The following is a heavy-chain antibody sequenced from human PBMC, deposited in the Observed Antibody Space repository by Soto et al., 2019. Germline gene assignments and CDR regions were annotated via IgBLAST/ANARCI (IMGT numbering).Heavy chain of an antibody. CDR2: INPNSGGT. J-gene: IGHJ1*01. Sequence: ASVKVSCKASGYTFTGYFMYWVRQAPGQGLEWMGWINPNSGGTKYAQKLQGRVSTTRDTSISSAYMELSRLRSDDTAVYYCARGRGSFVANDEYFQHWGQGTLVTVSS. D-gene: IGHD2-15*01. CDR1: GYTFTGYF. CDR3: ARGRGSFVANDEYFQH. V-gene: IGHV1-2*02.